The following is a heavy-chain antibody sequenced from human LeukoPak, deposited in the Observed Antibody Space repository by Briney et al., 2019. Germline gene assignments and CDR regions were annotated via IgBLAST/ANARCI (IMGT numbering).Heavy chain of an antibody. Sequence: ASVKVSCKASGGTFSSYAISWVRQAPGQGLEWMGRIIPIFGTANYARKFQGRVTITTDESTSTAYMELSSLRSEDTAVYYCAREQDTAMVIDYWGQGTLVTVSS. J-gene: IGHJ4*02. V-gene: IGHV1-69*05. CDR1: GGTFSSYA. CDR3: AREQDTAMVIDY. D-gene: IGHD5-18*01. CDR2: IIPIFGTA.